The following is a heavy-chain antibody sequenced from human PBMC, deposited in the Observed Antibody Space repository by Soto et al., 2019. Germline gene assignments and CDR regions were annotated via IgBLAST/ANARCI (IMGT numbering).Heavy chain of an antibody. V-gene: IGHV3-23*01. D-gene: IGHD3-3*02. CDR1: GFTLSSFA. Sequence: AGGALRHSCGGSGFTLSSFAISWGRQVPGKGLEWVSGISNSGGSVNYADSVKGRFTISRDNSKNTLSLEMNSLRAEDTALYYFSKVTWTYESFSVIWGQGTMVTV. CDR2: ISNSGGSV. J-gene: IGHJ3*02. CDR3: SKVTWTYESFSVI.